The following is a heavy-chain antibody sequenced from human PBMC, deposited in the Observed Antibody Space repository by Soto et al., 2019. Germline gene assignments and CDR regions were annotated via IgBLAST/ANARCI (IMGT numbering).Heavy chain of an antibody. CDR2: IIPILGIA. J-gene: IGHJ5*02. CDR1: GGTFSSYT. D-gene: IGHD3-3*01. Sequence: GASVKVSCKASGGTFSSYTISWVRQAPGQGLEWMGRIIPILGIANYAQKFQGRVTITADKSTSTAYMELSSLRSEDTAVFYCARDVDFGVFTINWFDPWGQGTLVTVSS. CDR3: ARDVDFGVFTINWFDP. V-gene: IGHV1-69*02.